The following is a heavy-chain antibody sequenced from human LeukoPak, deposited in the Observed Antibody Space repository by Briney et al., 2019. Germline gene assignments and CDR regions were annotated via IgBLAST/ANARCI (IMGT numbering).Heavy chain of an antibody. CDR2: MSYDESNT. J-gene: IGHJ4*02. Sequence: PGRSLRLSCAASGFTFSNYAVHWVRQAPGKGLEWVAVMSYDESNTYYPDSVKGRFTVSRDNSENTLYLQMNSLRADDTAVYYCARVRTGNPWVPFDYWGQGVLVTVSS. CDR3: ARVRTGNPWVPFDY. D-gene: IGHD7-27*01. V-gene: IGHV3-30*14. CDR1: GFTFSNYA.